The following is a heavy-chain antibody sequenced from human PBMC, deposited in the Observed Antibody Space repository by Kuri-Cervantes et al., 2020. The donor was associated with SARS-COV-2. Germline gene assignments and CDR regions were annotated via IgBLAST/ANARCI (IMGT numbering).Heavy chain of an antibody. CDR3: ARQMMSSITIFGVVITRNWFDP. D-gene: IGHD3-3*01. V-gene: IGHV4-61*01. J-gene: IGHJ5*02. CDR2: IYYSGST. Sequence: SETLSLTCTVSGGSVSSDTYYWSWIRQPPGKGLEWIGYIYYSGSTNYNPSLKSRVTISVDTSKNQFSLKLNSVTAADTAVYYCARQMMSSITIFGVVITRNWFDPWGQGTLVTVSS. CDR1: GGSVSSDTYY.